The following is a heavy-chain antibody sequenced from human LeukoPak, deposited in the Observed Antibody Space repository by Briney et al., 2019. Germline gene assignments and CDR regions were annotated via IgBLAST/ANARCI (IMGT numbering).Heavy chain of an antibody. V-gene: IGHV1-2*02. CDR1: GYTFTGYQ. Sequence: ASVKVSCKASGYTFTGYQMHWVRQSPGQGLEWMGWINSNSGGTNYAQNFQGRVTMSRDTSISTAYMELSRLRSDDTAVYYCASPYASGTFDIWGQGTMVTGSS. CDR2: INSNSGGT. D-gene: IGHD3-10*01. J-gene: IGHJ3*02. CDR3: ASPYASGTFDI.